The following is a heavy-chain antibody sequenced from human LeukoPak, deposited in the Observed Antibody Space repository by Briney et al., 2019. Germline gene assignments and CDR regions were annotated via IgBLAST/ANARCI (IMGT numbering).Heavy chain of an antibody. CDR2: IYTSGST. V-gene: IGHV4-61*02. J-gene: IGHJ4*02. Sequence: SETLSLTCTVSGGSISSGSYYWSWIRQPAGKGLEWIGRIYTSGSTNYNPSLKSRVTISVDTSKNQFSLKLSSVTAADTAVYYCARQTPGMATILFDYWGQGTLVTVSS. CDR3: ARQTPGMATILFDY. D-gene: IGHD5-24*01. CDR1: GGSISSGSYY.